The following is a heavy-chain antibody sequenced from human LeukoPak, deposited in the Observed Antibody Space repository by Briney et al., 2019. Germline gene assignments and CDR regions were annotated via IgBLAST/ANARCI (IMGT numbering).Heavy chain of an antibody. Sequence: GGSLCLYRAASGFTFSSYSMNWVRQAPGQGLEWVSSISSSSSYIYYADSVKGRFTISRDNAKNSLYLQMNSLRDEDTAVYYCARPRGSYYRDAFDIWGQGTVVTVSS. CDR2: ISSSSSYI. D-gene: IGHD1-26*01. CDR1: GFTFSSYS. J-gene: IGHJ3*02. CDR3: ARPRGSYYRDAFDI. V-gene: IGHV3-21*01.